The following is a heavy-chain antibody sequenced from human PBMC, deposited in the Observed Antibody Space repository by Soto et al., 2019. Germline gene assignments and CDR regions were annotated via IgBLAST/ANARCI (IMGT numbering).Heavy chain of an antibody. D-gene: IGHD3-3*01. CDR2: IYTSVYTSANT. CDR3: ARSPGLEFYDY. J-gene: IGHJ4*02. V-gene: IGHV4-4*07. CDR1: GASISSYY. Sequence: KTSETLSLTCTVSGASISSYYWSWIRQPAGKGLEWIGRIYTSVYTSANTNYNHSLKSRVTMSVDASKNQFSLRLSSVTAADTAVYYCARSPGLEFYDYWGQGMLVTVSS.